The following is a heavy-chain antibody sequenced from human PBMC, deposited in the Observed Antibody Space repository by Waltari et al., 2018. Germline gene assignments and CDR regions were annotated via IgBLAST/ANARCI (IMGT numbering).Heavy chain of an antibody. CDR3: TRGGDDSSWYWRN. Sequence: EVQLVESGGGLVQPGGSLRLSCSASGFTFGTSWMTWVRQAPGKGLEWVANINQDGSEKYSVESVKGRFTISRDNAKNSLYLQLNSLRADDTAVYYCTRGGDDSSWYWRNWGQGTLVTVSS. D-gene: IGHD6-13*01. V-gene: IGHV3-7*01. J-gene: IGHJ4*02. CDR2: INQDGSEK. CDR1: GFTFGTSW.